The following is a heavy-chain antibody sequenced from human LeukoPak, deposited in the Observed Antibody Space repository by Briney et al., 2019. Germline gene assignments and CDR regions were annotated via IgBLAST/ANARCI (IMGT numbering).Heavy chain of an antibody. V-gene: IGHV3-21*01. D-gene: IGHD3-3*01. J-gene: IGHJ4*02. CDR1: GFTFSSYS. Sequence: GGSPRLSCAASGFTFSSYSMNWVRQAPGKGLEWVSSISSSSSYIYYADSVKGRFTISRDNAKNSLYLQMNSLRAEDTAVYYCARAVPLRFLEWLPRGTDKFDYWGQGTLVTVSS. CDR2: ISSSSSYI. CDR3: ARAVPLRFLEWLPRGTDKFDY.